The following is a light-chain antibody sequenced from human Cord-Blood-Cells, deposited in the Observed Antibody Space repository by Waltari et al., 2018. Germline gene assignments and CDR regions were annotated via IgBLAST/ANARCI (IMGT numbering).Light chain of an antibody. J-gene: IGLJ1*01. CDR2: EGS. Sequence: QSALTQPASVSGSPGQSITISCTGTSSDVGSYNIVSWYQQHPGKAPKLMIYEGSKRPSGVSNRFSGSKAGNTASLTISGLQAEDEADYYCCSYAGSSTFYVCGTGTKVTVL. V-gene: IGLV2-23*01. CDR1: SSDVGSYNI. CDR3: CSYAGSSTFYV.